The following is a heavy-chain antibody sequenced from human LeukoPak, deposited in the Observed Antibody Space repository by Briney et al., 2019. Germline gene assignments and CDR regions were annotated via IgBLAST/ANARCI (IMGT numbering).Heavy chain of an antibody. Sequence: GGSLRLSCAASGFTFSSYEMKWVRQAPGKGLEWVSYIGTSGSTVNYADSVKGRFTISRDNAKNSLYLQMNSLRVDDTAVYYCARGLNPNYWGQGTLVTVSS. CDR3: ARGLNPNY. J-gene: IGHJ4*02. V-gene: IGHV3-48*03. CDR1: GFTFSSYE. CDR2: IGTSGSTV.